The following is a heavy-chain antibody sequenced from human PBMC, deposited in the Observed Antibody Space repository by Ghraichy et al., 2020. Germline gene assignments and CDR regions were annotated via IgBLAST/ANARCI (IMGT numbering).Heavy chain of an antibody. CDR2: ISSSSSYI. CDR1: GFTFSSYS. J-gene: IGHJ4*02. CDR3: AGYCSSTSCPQSDY. D-gene: IGHD2-2*01. V-gene: IGHV3-21*01. Sequence: GGSLRLSCAASGFTFSSYSMNWVRQAPGKGLEWVSSISSSSSYIYYADSVKGRFTISRDNAKNSLYLQMNSLRAEDTAVYYCAGYCSSTSCPQSDYWGQGTLVTVSS.